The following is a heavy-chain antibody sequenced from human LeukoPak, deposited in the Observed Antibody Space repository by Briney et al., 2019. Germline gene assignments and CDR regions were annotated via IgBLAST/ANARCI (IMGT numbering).Heavy chain of an antibody. CDR2: IYYSGST. CDR1: GGSISSYY. Sequence: SETLSLTCTVSGGSISSYYWSWIRQPPGKGLEWIGNIYYSGSTNYNPSLKSRVTISVDTPKNQFSLKLSSGTAADTAVYYCARHRGAYDSSGYYTYYFDYWGQGTLVTVSS. D-gene: IGHD3-22*01. CDR3: ARHRGAYDSSGYYTYYFDY. V-gene: IGHV4-59*08. J-gene: IGHJ4*02.